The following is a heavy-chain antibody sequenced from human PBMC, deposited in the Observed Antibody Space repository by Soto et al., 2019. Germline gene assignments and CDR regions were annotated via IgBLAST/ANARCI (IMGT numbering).Heavy chain of an antibody. V-gene: IGHV4-59*08. Sequence: QVQRQESGPGLVKPSETLSLTCTVSGGSISPYYWAWIRQPPVKGLEWIGYIYYGSSTTYKPSLRSRVTISLESSKSQYSLWLYSVIASDTAVYYCARLGAYYQSLDPWGQGTLVTVSS. CDR3: ARLGAYYQSLDP. CDR1: GGSISPYY. CDR2: IYYGSST. J-gene: IGHJ5*02. D-gene: IGHD2-21*01.